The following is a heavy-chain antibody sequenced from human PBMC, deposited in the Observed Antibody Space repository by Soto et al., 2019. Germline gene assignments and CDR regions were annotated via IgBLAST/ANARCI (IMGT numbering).Heavy chain of an antibody. J-gene: IGHJ4*02. D-gene: IGHD2-8*01. CDR1: GFSFGDRP. CDR2: INENGANT. Sequence: GSLRLSCAASGFSFGDRPMTWVRQAPGKALEWVSTINENGANTNYPDSVKGRFTISRDNSQNTVDLQMNSLRADDTALYYCVSWVYAHFDFWGRGTLVTVSS. V-gene: IGHV3-23*01. CDR3: VSWVYAHFDF.